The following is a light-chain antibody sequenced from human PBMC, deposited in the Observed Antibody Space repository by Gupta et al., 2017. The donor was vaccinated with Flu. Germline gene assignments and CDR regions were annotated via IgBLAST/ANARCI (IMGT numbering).Light chain of an antibody. CDR3: AAWDDSLNAWV. V-gene: IGLV1-44*01. CDR1: SPNIGNNT. J-gene: IGLJ3*02. CDR2: SDN. Sequence: QSVLPQPPSTSGTPGQRVTISCSVSSPNIGNNTVNWYQQLPGTAPKLLIYSDNQRPSGVPDRFSGSKSGTSASLAISGLQSQDESDYYCAAWDDSLNAWVFGGGTKLTVL.